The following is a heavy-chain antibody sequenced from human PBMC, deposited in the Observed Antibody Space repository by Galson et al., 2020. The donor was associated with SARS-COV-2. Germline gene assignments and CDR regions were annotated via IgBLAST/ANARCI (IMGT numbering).Heavy chain of an antibody. CDR2: INHSGST. Sequence: SETLSLTCAVYGGSFSGYYWSWIRQPPGKGLEGIGEINHSGSTNYNPSLKSRVTISVDTSKNQFSLKLSTVTAADTAVYYCARGGSNSPAHRGVMDVWGQGTTVTVSS. CDR1: GGSFSGYY. CDR3: ARGGSNSPAHRGVMDV. J-gene: IGHJ6*02. V-gene: IGHV4-34*01. D-gene: IGHD1-26*01.